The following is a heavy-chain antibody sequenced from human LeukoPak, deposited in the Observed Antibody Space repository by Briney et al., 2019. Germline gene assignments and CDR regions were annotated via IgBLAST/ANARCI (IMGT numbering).Heavy chain of an antibody. CDR2: ISSSSSYI. CDR1: GFTSSSYS. CDR3: ARVNSGNPPPYYDFLS. D-gene: IGHD3-3*01. Sequence: GGSLRLXCAASGFTSSSYSMNWVRLAPGKGLESVSSISSSSSYIYYADSVKGRFTISRDNAKNSLYLQMNSLRAEDTAVYYWARVNSGNPPPYYDFLSWGQGPLVTVSS. V-gene: IGHV3-21*06. J-gene: IGHJ5*02.